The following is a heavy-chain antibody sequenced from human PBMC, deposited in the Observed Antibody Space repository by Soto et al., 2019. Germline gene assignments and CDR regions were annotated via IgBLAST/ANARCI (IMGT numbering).Heavy chain of an antibody. V-gene: IGHV4-59*01. D-gene: IGHD1-26*01. CDR1: RDSISAYY. CDR3: ARAECSGNAVVY. J-gene: IGHJ4*02. Sequence: SETLSLTCTVSRDSISAYYWSWIRQPPGKGLEWIGYVYDTATTNYNPSLRSRVTISADTSKNQFSLRLSSVTAADTAVYYCARAECSGNAVVYWGQGNLVPVSS. CDR2: VYDTATT.